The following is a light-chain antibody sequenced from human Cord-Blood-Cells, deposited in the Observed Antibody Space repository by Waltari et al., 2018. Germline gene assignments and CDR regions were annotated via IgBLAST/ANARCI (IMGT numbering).Light chain of an antibody. Sequence: QSALTQPASVSGSPGQSITISCTGTSSYVGGYNYVSSYQQHPGKAPKLMIYEVSNRPSGVSNRFSGSKSGNTASLTISGLQAEDEADYYCSSYTSSSTLVVFGGGTKLTVL. CDR2: EVS. CDR3: SSYTSSSTLVV. CDR1: SSYVGGYNY. V-gene: IGLV2-14*01. J-gene: IGLJ2*01.